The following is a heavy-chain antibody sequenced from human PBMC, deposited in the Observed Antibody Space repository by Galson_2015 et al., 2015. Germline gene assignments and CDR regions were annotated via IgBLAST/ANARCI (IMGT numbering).Heavy chain of an antibody. CDR2: IKQDGSEK. CDR1: GFTFSSYW. D-gene: IGHD3-10*01. Sequence: SLRLSCAASGFTFSSYWMSWVRQAPGKGLEWVANIKQDGSEKYYVDSVKGRFTISRDNAKNSLYLQMNSLRAEDTAVYYCARVPWFGEFRIDYWGQGTLVTVSS. V-gene: IGHV3-7*03. CDR3: ARVPWFGEFRIDY. J-gene: IGHJ4*02.